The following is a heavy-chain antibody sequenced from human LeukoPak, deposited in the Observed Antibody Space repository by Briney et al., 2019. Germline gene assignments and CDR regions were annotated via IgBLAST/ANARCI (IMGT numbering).Heavy chain of an antibody. CDR1: GFTFSSYS. J-gene: IGHJ4*02. CDR2: ISSSSSYI. V-gene: IGHV3-21*04. Sequence: GGSLRLSCAASGFTFSSYSMNWVRQAPGKGLEWVSSISSSSSYIYYADSVKGRFTISRDNDKNSLYLQMNSLRAEDTAVYFCARDRNYPRDQFDYWGQGTLVTVSS. CDR3: ARDRNYPRDQFDY. D-gene: IGHD4-11*01.